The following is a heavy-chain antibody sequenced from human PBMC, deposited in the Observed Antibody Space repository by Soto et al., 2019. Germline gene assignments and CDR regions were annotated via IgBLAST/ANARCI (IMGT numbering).Heavy chain of an antibody. Sequence: GGSLRFSCAASGFTFSSYDMHWVRQATGKGLEWVSAIGTAGDTYYPGSVKGRFTISRENAKNSLYLQMNSLRAGDTAVYYCARGPRGSSSRKLPNWFDPWGQGTLVTVSS. CDR2: IGTAGDT. V-gene: IGHV3-13*01. CDR1: GFTFSSYD. J-gene: IGHJ5*02. D-gene: IGHD6-13*01. CDR3: ARGPRGSSSRKLPNWFDP.